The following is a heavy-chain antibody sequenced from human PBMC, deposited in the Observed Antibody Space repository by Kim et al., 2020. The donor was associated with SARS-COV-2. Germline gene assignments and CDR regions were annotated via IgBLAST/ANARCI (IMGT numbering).Heavy chain of an antibody. CDR2: INSDGSST. CDR1: GFTFSSYW. CDR3: ARGSFVLWFGELLRRPSPADYYYGMDV. V-gene: IGHV3-74*01. D-gene: IGHD3-10*01. J-gene: IGHJ6*02. Sequence: GGSLRLSCAASGFTFSSYWMHWVRQAPGKGLVWVSRINSDGSSTSYADSVKGRFTISRDNAKNTLYLQMNSLRAEDTAVYYCARGSFVLWFGELLRRPSPADYYYGMDVWGQGTTVTVSS.